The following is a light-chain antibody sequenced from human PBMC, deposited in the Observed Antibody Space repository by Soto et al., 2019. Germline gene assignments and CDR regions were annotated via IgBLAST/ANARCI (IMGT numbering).Light chain of an antibody. J-gene: IGKJ2*01. CDR1: QSVSSNY. CDR3: QHYGRSAYT. V-gene: IGKV3-20*01. Sequence: EIVLTQSPGTLSLSRGERATLSCRASQSVSSNYLAWYQQKPGQAPGLLIYGASSRATGIPDRFSGSGSGTDFTLTISRLEPEDFAVYYCQHYGRSAYTFGQGTTLEIK. CDR2: GAS.